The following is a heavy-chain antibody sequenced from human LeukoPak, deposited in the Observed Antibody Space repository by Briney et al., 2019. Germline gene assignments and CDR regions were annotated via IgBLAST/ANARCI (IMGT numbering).Heavy chain of an antibody. Sequence: SWTLSLTFTFSVGSITSGVYYWSWVREPPGRGGEWLGYIYYSGSTYYHPSLKSRVTISVDTSKNQFALKMSSVTAADTAVYYCARSPFPDFWSGTGAFDIWGQGTMVTVSS. D-gene: IGHD3-3*01. J-gene: IGHJ3*02. CDR3: ARSPFPDFWSGTGAFDI. CDR2: IYYSGST. CDR1: VGSITSGVYY. V-gene: IGHV4-30-4*08.